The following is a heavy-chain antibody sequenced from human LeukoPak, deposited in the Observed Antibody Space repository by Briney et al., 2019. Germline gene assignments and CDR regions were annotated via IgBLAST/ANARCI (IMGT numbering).Heavy chain of an antibody. V-gene: IGHV1-8*01. J-gene: IGHJ5*02. Sequence: ASVKVSCKASGYTFTSYDINWVRQATGQGLEWMGWMNHNSGNTGYAQKFQGRVTMTRNTSISTAYMELSSLRSEDTAVYYCARGVAVADHNWFDPWGQGTLVTVSS. D-gene: IGHD6-19*01. CDR1: GYTFTSYD. CDR2: MNHNSGNT. CDR3: ARGVAVADHNWFDP.